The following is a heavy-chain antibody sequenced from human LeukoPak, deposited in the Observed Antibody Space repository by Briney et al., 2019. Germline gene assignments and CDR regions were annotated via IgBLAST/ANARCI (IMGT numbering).Heavy chain of an antibody. D-gene: IGHD5-12*01. CDR2: ITSGSGDTT. V-gene: IGHV3-48*03. CDR3: AKLFGSGYHFFHF. J-gene: IGHJ4*02. CDR1: GFTFRHYE. Sequence: GGSLRLSCAASGFTFRHYEMTWVRQAPGKGLEWLSFITSGSGDTTYYADSVKGRFTISRDNDKNSLSLRMNSLRAEDTAIYYCAKLFGSGYHFFHFWGQGTLVTVSS.